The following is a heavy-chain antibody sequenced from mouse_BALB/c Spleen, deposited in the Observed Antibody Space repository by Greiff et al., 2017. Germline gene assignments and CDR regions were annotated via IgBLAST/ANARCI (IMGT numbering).Heavy chain of an antibody. CDR3: ARMGVPHYYAMDY. CDR2: ILPGSGST. J-gene: IGHJ4*01. D-gene: IGHD2-14*01. CDR1: GYTFSSYW. Sequence: VKLVESGAELMKPGASVKISCKATGYTFSSYWIEWVKQRPGHGLEWIGEILPGSGSTNYNEKFKGKATFTADTSSNTAYMQLSSLTSEDSAVYYCARMGVPHYYAMDYWGQGTSVTVSS. V-gene: IGHV1-9*01.